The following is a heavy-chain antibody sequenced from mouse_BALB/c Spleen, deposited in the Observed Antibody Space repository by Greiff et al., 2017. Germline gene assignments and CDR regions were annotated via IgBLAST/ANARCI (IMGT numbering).Heavy chain of an antibody. D-gene: IGHD1-1*01. CDR1: GFSLTSYG. V-gene: IGHV2-9*02. CDR2: IWAGGST. J-gene: IGHJ4*01. Sequence: VQRVESGPGLVAPSQSLSITCTVSGFSLTSYGVHWVRQPPGKGLEWLGVIWAGGSTNYNSALMSRLSISKDNSKSQVFLKMNSLQTDDTAMYYCAREGDYYGSSGYAMDYWGQGTSVTVSS. CDR3: AREGDYYGSSGYAMDY.